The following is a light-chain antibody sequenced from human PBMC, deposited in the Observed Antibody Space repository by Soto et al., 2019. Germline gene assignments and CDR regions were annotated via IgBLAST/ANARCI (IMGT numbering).Light chain of an antibody. CDR3: QKYNSAPRT. V-gene: IGKV1-27*01. J-gene: IGKJ1*01. CDR2: AAS. CDR1: QGISNH. Sequence: DIQMTQSTSSLSASVGDRVTITCRASQGISNHLAWYQQKPGKVPKLLIYAASTLQSGVPSRCSASGSGTDITLTISSLQPEDVASYYCQKYNSAPRTFGQGTKVEIK.